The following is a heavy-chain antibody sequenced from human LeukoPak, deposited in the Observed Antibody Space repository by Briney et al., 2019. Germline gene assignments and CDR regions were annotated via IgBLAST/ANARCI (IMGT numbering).Heavy chain of an antibody. CDR2: IYYSGST. Sequence: SETLSLTCTVSGGSISSSSYYWGWIRQPPGKGPEWIGSIYYSGSTYYNPSLKSRVTISVDTSKNQFSLKLSSVTAADTAVYYCARRDNWNYGSWFDPWGQGTLVTVSS. J-gene: IGHJ5*02. CDR3: ARRDNWNYGSWFDP. D-gene: IGHD1-7*01. V-gene: IGHV4-39*01. CDR1: GGSISSSSYY.